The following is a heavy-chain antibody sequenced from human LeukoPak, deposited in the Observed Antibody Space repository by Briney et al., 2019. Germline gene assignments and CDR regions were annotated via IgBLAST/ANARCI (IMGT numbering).Heavy chain of an antibody. D-gene: IGHD5-18*01. CDR2: IYYSGST. CDR1: GGSISSYY. CDR3: ARHRGYGYGAEIDY. J-gene: IGHJ4*02. Sequence: KPSETLSLTCTVSGGSISSYYWRWIRRPPGKGLERIGYIYYSGSTNYNPALKSRVTISVDTSKNQFSLKLSSVTAADTAAYYCARHRGYGYGAEIDYWGQGTLVTVSS. V-gene: IGHV4-59*08.